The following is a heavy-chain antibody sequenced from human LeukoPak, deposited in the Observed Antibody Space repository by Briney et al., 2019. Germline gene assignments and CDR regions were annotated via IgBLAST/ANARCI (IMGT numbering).Heavy chain of an antibody. CDR2: IRNKANSYAT. CDR1: GFTFSGSA. CDR3: TRRDDASTFDP. V-gene: IGHV3-73*01. Sequence: GGSLRLSCAASGFTFSGSAMHWVRQASGKGLEWVGRIRNKANSYATAYAASVKGRFTISRDDSKNTAYLQMNSLKTEDTAVYYCTRRDDASTFDPWGQGTLVTVSS. J-gene: IGHJ5*02. D-gene: IGHD5-24*01.